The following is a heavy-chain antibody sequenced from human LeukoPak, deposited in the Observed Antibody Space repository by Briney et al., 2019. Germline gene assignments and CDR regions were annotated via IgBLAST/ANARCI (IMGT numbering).Heavy chain of an antibody. Sequence: ASVKVSCKVSGYTLTELSMHWVRQAPGKGLEWMGGFDPEDGETIYAQKFQGRVTMTEDTSTDTAYMELSSLRSEDTAVYYCATWFRDGCNFDYWGQGTLVTVSS. CDR3: ATWFRDGCNFDY. V-gene: IGHV1-24*01. CDR2: FDPEDGET. J-gene: IGHJ4*02. CDR1: GYTLTELS. D-gene: IGHD5-24*01.